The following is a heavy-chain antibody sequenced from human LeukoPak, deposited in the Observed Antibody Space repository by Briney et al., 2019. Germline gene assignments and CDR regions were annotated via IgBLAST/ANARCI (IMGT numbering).Heavy chain of an antibody. Sequence: PSQTLSLTCTVSGGSMSSGSYYWSWIRQPAGKGLEWIGRIYTSGSTNYNPSLKSRVTISVDTSKNQFSLKLSSVTAADTAVYYCARVIGAPRSYYYYGMDVWGQGTTVTVSS. V-gene: IGHV4-61*02. J-gene: IGHJ6*02. CDR3: ARVIGAPRSYYYYGMDV. CDR2: IYTSGST. D-gene: IGHD6-13*01. CDR1: GGSMSSGSYY.